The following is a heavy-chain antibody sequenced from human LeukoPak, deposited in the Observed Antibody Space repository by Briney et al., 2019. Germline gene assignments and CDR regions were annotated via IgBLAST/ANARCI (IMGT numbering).Heavy chain of an antibody. CDR1: GGSFSGYY. V-gene: IGHV4-34*01. CDR3: ARGYNWNNRAFDY. D-gene: IGHD1/OR15-1a*01. CDR2: INHSGST. J-gene: IGHJ4*02. Sequence: PSETLSLTCAVYGGSFSGYYWSWIRQPPGKGLEWIGEINHSGSTNYNPSLKSRVTISVDTSKNQFSLKLSSVTAADTAVYYCARGYNWNNRAFDYWGQGTLVTVSS.